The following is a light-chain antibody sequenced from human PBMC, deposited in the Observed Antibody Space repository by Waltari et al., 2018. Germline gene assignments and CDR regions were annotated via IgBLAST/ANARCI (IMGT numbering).Light chain of an antibody. V-gene: IGKV3-15*01. CDR1: QSVRSN. CDR3: HQSDDWPPYS. CDR2: DGS. J-gene: IGKJ2*03. Sequence: DIVMTQSPATLSVSPGESVTLTCRASQSVRSNLAWYQQKPGQGPRLLIYDGSTRATGIPARFSGSGSGTDFTLTISSLQSEDFAIYYCHQSDDWPPYSFGQGTKLEIK.